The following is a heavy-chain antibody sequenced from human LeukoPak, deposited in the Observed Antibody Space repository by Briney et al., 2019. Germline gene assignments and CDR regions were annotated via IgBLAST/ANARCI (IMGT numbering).Heavy chain of an antibody. J-gene: IGHJ6*03. CDR1: GGSISGHY. D-gene: IGHD5-18*01. V-gene: IGHV4-59*08. CDR2: IYYSGST. Sequence: PSETLSLTCTVSGGSISGHYWSWIRQPPGKGLEWIGYIYYSGSTNYNPSLKSRATIPVDTSMNQYSLKLSSVTVADTAVYYCARLLADTSLTPYYYYIYVWGKGTTVTVSS. CDR3: ARLLADTSLTPYYYYIYV.